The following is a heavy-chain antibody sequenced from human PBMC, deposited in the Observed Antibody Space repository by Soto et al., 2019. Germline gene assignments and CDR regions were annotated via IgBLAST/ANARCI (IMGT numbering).Heavy chain of an antibody. D-gene: IGHD3-10*01. Sequence: SETLSLTCAVSGGSISSGGYSWSWIRQPPGKGLEWIGYIYHSGSTYYNPSLKSRVTISVDRSKNQFSLKLSSVTAADTAVYYCARLVMVRGVIRGNFDDWGQGTLVTVSS. J-gene: IGHJ4*02. CDR3: ARLVMVRGVIRGNFDD. V-gene: IGHV4-30-2*01. CDR2: IYHSGST. CDR1: GGSISSGGYS.